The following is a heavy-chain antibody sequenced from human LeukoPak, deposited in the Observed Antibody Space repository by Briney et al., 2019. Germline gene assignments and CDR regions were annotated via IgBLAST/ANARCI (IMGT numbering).Heavy chain of an antibody. CDR1: GGSISSSNW. V-gene: IGHV4-4*02. J-gene: IGHJ4*02. D-gene: IGHD1-26*01. CDR3: ARWIVGATTSFDC. Sequence: SGTLSLTCAVSGGSISSSNWWSWVRQPPRKGLEWIGEIYHSGSTNYNPSLKSRVTISVDKSKNQFSLQMNSVTAADTAVYYCARWIVGATTSFDCWGQGTLVTVSS. CDR2: IYHSGST.